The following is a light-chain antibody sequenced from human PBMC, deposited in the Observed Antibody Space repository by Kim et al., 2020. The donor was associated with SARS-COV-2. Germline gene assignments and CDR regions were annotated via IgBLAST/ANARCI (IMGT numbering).Light chain of an antibody. V-gene: IGKV4-1*01. CDR1: QSIFYSSNNKNY. CDR2: WAS. CDR3: QQYYSSPLT. Sequence: DIVMTQSPDSLAVSLGERATSNCRSSQSIFYSSNNKNYLAWYQQKPGQPPKLLIYWASIRESGVPDRFSGSGSGTDFTLTISSLQAEDVAVYYCQQYYSSPLTFGQGTKLDI. J-gene: IGKJ2*01.